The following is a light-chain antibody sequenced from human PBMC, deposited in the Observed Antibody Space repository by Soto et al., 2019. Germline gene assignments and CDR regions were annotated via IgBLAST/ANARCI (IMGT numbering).Light chain of an antibody. V-gene: IGKV3-15*01. CDR1: QSVSNN. J-gene: IGKJ4*01. CDR2: GAS. CDR3: QQYNAWPIT. Sequence: EIVMTQSPATLSVSPGERATLSCRASQSVSNNLAWYQQKPGQAPRLLLYGASTRASGLPARFSGSGSGTEFTLTISSLQSEDVALFYCQQYNAWPITFGGGTKVEIK.